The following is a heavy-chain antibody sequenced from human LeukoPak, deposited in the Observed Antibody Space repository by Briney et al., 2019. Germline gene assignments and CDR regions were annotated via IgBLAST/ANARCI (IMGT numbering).Heavy chain of an antibody. CDR3: AKRYYDFLSGFLEAFDI. D-gene: IGHD3-3*01. CDR1: GFTFSHYD. J-gene: IGHJ3*02. V-gene: IGHV3-30*02. CDR2: IRYDGTFK. Sequence: GGSLRLSCAASGFTFSHYDIQWVRQAPGKGLEWVALIRYDGTFKSYADSVRGRFTVSRDNSINALYLQMNSLRTEDTAVYYCAKRYYDFLSGFLEAFDIWGQGTMVTVSS.